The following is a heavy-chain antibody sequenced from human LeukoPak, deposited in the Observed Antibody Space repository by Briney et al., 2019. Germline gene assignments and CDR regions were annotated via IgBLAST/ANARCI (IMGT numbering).Heavy chain of an antibody. D-gene: IGHD3-3*01. CDR3: ARLKDDVAKLDY. V-gene: IGHV3-7*01. J-gene: IGHJ4*02. CDR1: GFTFGRYW. CDR2: INQGGSRL. Sequence: GGSLRLSCAGSGFTFGRYWMSWVRQAPGKGLEWVASINQGGSRLHYLDSVPGRFIISRDDAQNSLFLQMTRLRVDDTAVYYCARLKDDVAKLDYWGQGTLVSVSS.